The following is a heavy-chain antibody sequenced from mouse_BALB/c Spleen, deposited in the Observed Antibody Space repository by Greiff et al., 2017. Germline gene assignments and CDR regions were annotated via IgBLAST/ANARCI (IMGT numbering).Heavy chain of an antibody. Sequence: EVMLVESGGGLVKPGGSLKLSCAASGFTFSSYTMSWVRLTPEKRLEWVATISSGGSYTYYPDSVKGRFTISRDNAKNTLYLQMSRLKSEDTAMYYCTRELGYYFDYWGQGTTLTVSS. J-gene: IGHJ2*01. CDR3: TRELGYYFDY. V-gene: IGHV5-6-4*01. CDR1: GFTFSSYT. D-gene: IGHD3-3*01. CDR2: ISSGGSYT.